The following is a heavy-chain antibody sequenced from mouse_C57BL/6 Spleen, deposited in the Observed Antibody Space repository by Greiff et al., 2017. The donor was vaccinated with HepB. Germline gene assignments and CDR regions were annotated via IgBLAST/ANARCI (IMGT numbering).Heavy chain of an antibody. CDR1: GFSLTSYG. D-gene: IGHD1-1*01. CDR3: TYYYGSMDY. V-gene: IGHV2-5*01. J-gene: IGHJ4*01. CDR2: IWRGGST. Sequence: VQRVESGPGLVQPSQSLSITCTVSGFSLTSYGVHWVRQSPGKGLEWLGVIWRGGSTDYNAAFMSRLSITKDNSKSQVFFKMNSLQADDTAIYYCTYYYGSMDYWGQGTSVTVSS.